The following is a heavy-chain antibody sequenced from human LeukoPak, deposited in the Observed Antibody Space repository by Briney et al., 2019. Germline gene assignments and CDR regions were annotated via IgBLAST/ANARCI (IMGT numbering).Heavy chain of an antibody. V-gene: IGHV1-18*01. Sequence: ASVKVSCKASGYTFTSYGISWVRQAPGQGLEWMGWVSTYNGDTRYAQKLQGRVTMTTDTSTNTAYMELRSLRSDDTAVYYCARDYYVSGSYWGDTFDIWGQGTMVTVSS. CDR2: VSTYNGDT. CDR1: GYTFTSYG. CDR3: ARDYYVSGSYWGDTFDI. J-gene: IGHJ3*02. D-gene: IGHD3-10*01.